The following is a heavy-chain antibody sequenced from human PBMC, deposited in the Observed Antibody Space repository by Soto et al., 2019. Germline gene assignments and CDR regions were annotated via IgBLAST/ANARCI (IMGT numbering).Heavy chain of an antibody. CDR2: VSYDGSNK. V-gene: IGHV3-30-3*01. CDR1: GFTFSSYS. Sequence: GGSLRLSCAASGFTFSSYSMHWVRQAPGKGLEWVAVVSYDGSNKHFADSVKGRFTISRDNSENTLYLQMNSLRAEDTAVYYCARDHYSVFNGFFTHQDGHYVRARGSCDP. J-gene: IGHJ5*02. D-gene: IGHD2-8*01. CDR3: ARDHYSVFNGFFTHQDGHYVRARGSCDP.